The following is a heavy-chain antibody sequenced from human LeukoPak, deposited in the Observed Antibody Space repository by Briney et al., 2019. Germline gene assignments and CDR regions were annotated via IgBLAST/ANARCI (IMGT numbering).Heavy chain of an antibody. J-gene: IGHJ3*02. CDR1: GYSISSGYY. CDR3: ARLSQDTWDAFDI. Sequence: SETLSLTCAVSGYSISSGYYWGWIRQPPGKGLEWIGSIYHSGSTYYNPSLKTRGPISVDTSKNQVSLKLSSVTAAHTAVYYCARLSQDTWDAFDIWGQGTMVTVSS. D-gene: IGHD2-15*01. V-gene: IGHV4-38-2*01. CDR2: IYHSGST.